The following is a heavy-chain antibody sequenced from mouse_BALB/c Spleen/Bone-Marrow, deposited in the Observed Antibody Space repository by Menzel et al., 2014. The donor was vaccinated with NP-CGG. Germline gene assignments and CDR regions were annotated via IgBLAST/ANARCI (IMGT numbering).Heavy chain of an antibody. D-gene: IGHD2-10*01. V-gene: IGHV1-14*01. CDR1: GYTFTSSV. Sequence: EVQLQQSGPELVKPGASVKMSCKASGYTFTSSVMHWVKQKPGQGLEWIGYINPYNDGNKYNEKFKGKATLTSDKSSSTAYMELSSLTSEDSAVYYCARPYYGNYDAMDYWGQGTSATVSS. J-gene: IGHJ4*01. CDR3: ARPYYGNYDAMDY. CDR2: INPYNDGN.